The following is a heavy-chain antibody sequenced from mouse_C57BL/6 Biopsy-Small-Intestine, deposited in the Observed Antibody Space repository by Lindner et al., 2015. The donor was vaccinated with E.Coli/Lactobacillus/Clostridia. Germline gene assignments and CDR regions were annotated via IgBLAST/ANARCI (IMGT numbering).Heavy chain of an antibody. D-gene: IGHD2-5*01. V-gene: IGHV1-7*01. J-gene: IGHJ3*01. CDR3: ANAYYSNYKGFAY. Sequence: VQLQESGAELAKPGASVKMSCKASGYTFTSYWMHWVKQRPGQGLEWIGYINPSSGYTEYNQKFKDKATLTADKSSSTAYMQLSSLTSEDSAVYYCANAYYSNYKGFAYWGQGTLVTVSA. CDR2: INPSSGYT. CDR1: GYTFTSYW.